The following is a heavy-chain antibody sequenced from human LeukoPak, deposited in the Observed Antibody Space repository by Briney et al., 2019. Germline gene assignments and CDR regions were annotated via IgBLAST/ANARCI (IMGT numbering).Heavy chain of an antibody. Sequence: GSLRLSCAASGFTFSSYAMSWVRQAPGKGLEWVSAISGSGGSTYYADSVKGRFTISRDNSKNTLYLQMNNLRAEDTAVYYCAKDRRYYDSSGAFDYWGQGTLVTVSS. CDR1: GFTFSSYA. J-gene: IGHJ4*02. CDR3: AKDRRYYDSSGAFDY. V-gene: IGHV3-23*01. CDR2: ISGSGGST. D-gene: IGHD3-22*01.